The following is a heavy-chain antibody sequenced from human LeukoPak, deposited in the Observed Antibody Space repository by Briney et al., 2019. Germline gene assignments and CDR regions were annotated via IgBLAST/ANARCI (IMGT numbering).Heavy chain of an antibody. CDR3: ARSPGLYCSSTSCYQMDV. V-gene: IGHV1-69*04. D-gene: IGHD2-2*01. CDR2: IMPILGIA. CDR1: GGTFSSYA. J-gene: IGHJ6*02. Sequence: GSSVKVSCKASGGTFSSYAISWVRQAPGQGLEWMGRIMPILGIANYAQKFQGRVTITADKSTSTAYMELSSLRSEDTAVYYCARSPGLYCSSTSCYQMDVWGQGTTVTVSS.